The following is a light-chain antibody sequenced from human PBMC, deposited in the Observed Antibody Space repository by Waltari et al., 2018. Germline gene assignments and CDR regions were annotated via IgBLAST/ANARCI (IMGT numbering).Light chain of an antibody. J-gene: IGKJ2*01. Sequence: VLTQSPGTLSLSPGERATLSCRASQRLTKNYLAWYQQKPGQAPRLLIYGASSRAAGIPGRFSGSGSGTDFTLTISRLEPDDFAVYYCQQYGSSIMYTFGQGTKLEIK. CDR2: GAS. CDR1: QRLTKNY. CDR3: QQYGSSIMYT. V-gene: IGKV3-20*01.